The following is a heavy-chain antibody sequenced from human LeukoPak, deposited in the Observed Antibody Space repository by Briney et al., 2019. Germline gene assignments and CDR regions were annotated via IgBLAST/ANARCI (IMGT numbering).Heavy chain of an antibody. Sequence: GGSLRLSCAASGFTFSTYWMIWVRQAPGKGLEWVANINQDGTEKNYVDSVKGRFTISRDNPKNSLYLQMNSLSAEDTAAYYCARDMGDYWGQGILVTVSS. CDR2: INQDGTEK. J-gene: IGHJ4*02. V-gene: IGHV3-7*04. D-gene: IGHD3-10*01. CDR3: ARDMGDY. CDR1: GFTFSTYW.